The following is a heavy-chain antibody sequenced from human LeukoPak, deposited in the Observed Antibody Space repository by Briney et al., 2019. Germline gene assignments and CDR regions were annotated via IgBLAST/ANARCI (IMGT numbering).Heavy chain of an antibody. CDR1: GFTFSDHS. Sequence: GGSLRLSCVASGFTFSDHSMMWVRQAPGKGLEWVANIKRDGSEKNYVDSVKGRFSISRDNAKNSLYLQMNSVRGEDTAVYYCAYLNSHAFDIWGQGTVVTVSS. V-gene: IGHV3-7*01. J-gene: IGHJ3*02. CDR3: AYLNSHAFDI. D-gene: IGHD1-7*01. CDR2: IKRDGSEK.